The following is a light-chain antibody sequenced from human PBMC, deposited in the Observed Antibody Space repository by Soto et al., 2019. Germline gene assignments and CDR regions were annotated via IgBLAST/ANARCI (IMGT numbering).Light chain of an antibody. V-gene: IGKV1-39*01. Sequence: DIQMTQSPASLSASVGDRVTITCRASQNIRKYLNWYQQKPGKAPNLLIYTASSLQVGFPSRFSGSGSGTDFTLTISSLQPEDFATYYCQQNFGTPLTFGGGTKVEIK. CDR2: TAS. J-gene: IGKJ4*01. CDR3: QQNFGTPLT. CDR1: QNIRKY.